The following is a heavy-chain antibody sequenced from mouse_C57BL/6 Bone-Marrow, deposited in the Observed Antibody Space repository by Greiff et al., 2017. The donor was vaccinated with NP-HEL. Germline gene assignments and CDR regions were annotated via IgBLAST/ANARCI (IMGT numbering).Heavy chain of an antibody. V-gene: IGHV1-75*01. J-gene: IGHJ2*01. D-gene: IGHD1-1*01. CDR2: IFPGSGST. CDR1: GYTFTDYY. CDR3: ARYYGSSYVPFFDY. Sequence: VKLMESGPELVKPGASVKISCKASGYTFTDYYINWVKQRPGQGLEWIGWIFPGSGSTYYNEKFKGKATLTVDKSSSTAYMLLSSLTSEDSAVYFCARYYGSSYVPFFDYWGQGTTLTVSS.